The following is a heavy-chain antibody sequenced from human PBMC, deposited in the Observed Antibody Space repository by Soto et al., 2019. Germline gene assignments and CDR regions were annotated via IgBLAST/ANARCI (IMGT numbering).Heavy chain of an antibody. V-gene: IGHV3-23*01. D-gene: IGHD6-13*01. CDR1: GFTFSSFA. CDR3: AKRLAYSSSWYYFDY. CDR2: ISAGGGST. J-gene: IGHJ4*02. Sequence: GGSLRLSCVASGFTFSSFAVGWVRQAPGKGLEWVSTISAGGGSTFYADSVRGRFTISRDNSKNTLYLQMNSLRAEDTALYYCAKRLAYSSSWYYFDYWGQGTVVTVSS.